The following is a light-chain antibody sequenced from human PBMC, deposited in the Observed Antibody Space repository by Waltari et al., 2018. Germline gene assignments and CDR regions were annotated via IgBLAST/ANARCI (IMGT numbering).Light chain of an antibody. CDR2: SNT. CDR1: TSNIGSNV. J-gene: IGLJ2*01. CDR3: ATWDDRLTGVV. V-gene: IGLV1-44*01. Sequence: QSALTQPPSASGTPGQTATIFFSGATSNIGSNVVNWYRQVPGMAPKLLIYSNTYRPSGVPDRFSGSKSGTSASLAISGIQSDDEGDYYCATWDDRLTGVVFGGGTQVTVL.